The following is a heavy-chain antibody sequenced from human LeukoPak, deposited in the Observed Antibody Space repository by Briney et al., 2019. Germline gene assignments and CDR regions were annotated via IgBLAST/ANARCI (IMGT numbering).Heavy chain of an antibody. CDR3: AREAYNWNLFDY. D-gene: IGHD1-20*01. Sequence: GGSLRLSCAASGFTFSSYSINWVRQAPGKGLEWVSSISSSGSYIYYADSVKGRFTISRDNAKNSLYLQMNSLRAEDTAVYYCAREAYNWNLFDYWSQGTLVTVSS. V-gene: IGHV3-21*01. CDR1: GFTFSSYS. J-gene: IGHJ4*02. CDR2: ISSSGSYI.